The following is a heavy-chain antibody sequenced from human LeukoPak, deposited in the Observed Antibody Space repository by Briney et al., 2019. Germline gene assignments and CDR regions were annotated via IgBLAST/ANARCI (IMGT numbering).Heavy chain of an antibody. D-gene: IGHD2-2*01. CDR3: ARVEGRSSTPYYYYGTDV. V-gene: IGHV4-34*01. CDR2: INHSGST. CDR1: GGSFSGYY. Sequence: PSETLSLTCAVYGGSFSGYYWSWIRQPPGKGLEWIGEINHSGSTNYNPSLKSRVTISVDTSKNQFSLKLSSVTAADTAVYYCARVEGRSSTPYYYYGTDVWGKGTTVTVSS. J-gene: IGHJ6*04.